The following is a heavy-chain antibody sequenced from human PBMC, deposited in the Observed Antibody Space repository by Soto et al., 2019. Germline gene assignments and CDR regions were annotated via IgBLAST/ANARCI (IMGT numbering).Heavy chain of an antibody. V-gene: IGHV1-69*13. Sequence: VASVKVSCKASGVTFSSYAISWVRQAPGQGLEWMGGIIPIFGTANYAQKFQGRVTITADESTSTAYMELSSLRSEDTAVYYCARESDYGDPPDDYYYYGMDVWGQGTTVTVSS. D-gene: IGHD4-17*01. CDR3: ARESDYGDPPDDYYYYGMDV. J-gene: IGHJ6*02. CDR1: GVTFSSYA. CDR2: IIPIFGTA.